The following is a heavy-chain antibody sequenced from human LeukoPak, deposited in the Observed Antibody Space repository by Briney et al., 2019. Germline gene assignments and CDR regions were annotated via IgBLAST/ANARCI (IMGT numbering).Heavy chain of an antibody. Sequence: ASVKVSCKASGGTFSSYSISWVRQAPGQGLEWMGGIIPIFDTADYTQKFQGRVTITADESTSTAYMELSSLRSEDTAVFYCARISLGAIWGYYYGMDVWGQGTTVTVSS. CDR3: ARISLGAIWGYYYGMDV. CDR1: GGTFSSYS. D-gene: IGHD1-26*01. CDR2: IIPIFDTA. J-gene: IGHJ6*02. V-gene: IGHV1-69*01.